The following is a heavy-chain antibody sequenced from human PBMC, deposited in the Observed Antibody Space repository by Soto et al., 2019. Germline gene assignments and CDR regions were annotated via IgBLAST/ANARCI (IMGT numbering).Heavy chain of an antibody. J-gene: IGHJ4*02. D-gene: IGHD3-3*01. CDR2: ISYDGSNK. CDR1: GFTFSSYA. CDR3: ARDGDYDCYYFDY. V-gene: IGHV3-30-3*01. Sequence: QVQLVESGGGVVQPGRSLRLSCEASGFTFSSYAMHWVRQAPGKGLEWVAVISYDGSNKYYADSVKGRFTISRDNSKNTLYLQMNRLRAEDPAVYYCARDGDYDCYYFDYWGQGTLVTVSS.